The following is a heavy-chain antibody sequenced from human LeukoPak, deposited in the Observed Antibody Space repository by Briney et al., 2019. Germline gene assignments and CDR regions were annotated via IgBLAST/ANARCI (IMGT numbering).Heavy chain of an antibody. D-gene: IGHD2-15*01. J-gene: IGHJ5*02. CDR1: GYTFTSCY. Sequence: ASVKVSCKASGYTFTSCYMHWVRQAPGQGLEWMGIINPSGGSTSYAQKFQGRVTMTRDTSISTAYMELSRLRSDDTAVYYCARDMGIVVVVAASAHENWFDPWGQGTLVTVSS. CDR3: ARDMGIVVVVAASAHENWFDP. CDR2: INPSGGST. V-gene: IGHV1-46*01.